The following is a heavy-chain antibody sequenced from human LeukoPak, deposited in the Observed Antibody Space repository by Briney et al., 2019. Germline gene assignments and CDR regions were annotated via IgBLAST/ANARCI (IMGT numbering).Heavy chain of an antibody. Sequence: SETLSLTCTVSGGSISIYYWSRIRQPPGKGLEWIGYIYYSGSTNYNPSLKSRVSISVDTSKNQFSLKLSSVTAADTAVYYCARGRGGGGSSYNWFDPWGQGTLVIVSS. V-gene: IGHV4-59*01. D-gene: IGHD2-15*01. CDR1: GGSISIYY. CDR3: ARGRGGGGSSYNWFDP. CDR2: IYYSGST. J-gene: IGHJ5*02.